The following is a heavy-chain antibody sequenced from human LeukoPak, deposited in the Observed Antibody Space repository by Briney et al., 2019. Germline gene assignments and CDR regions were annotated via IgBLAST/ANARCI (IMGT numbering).Heavy chain of an antibody. CDR1: GFTFSDYY. J-gene: IGHJ4*02. CDR3: AKRGSSWYLGEEKFDY. V-gene: IGHV3-11*01. D-gene: IGHD6-13*01. CDR2: ISSSGSTI. Sequence: PGGSLRLSCAASGFTFSDYYMSWIRQAPGQGLESVSYISSSGSTIYYADSVKGRFTISRDNAKNSLYLQMNSLRAEDTAVYYCAKRGSSWYLGEEKFDYWGQGTLVTVSS.